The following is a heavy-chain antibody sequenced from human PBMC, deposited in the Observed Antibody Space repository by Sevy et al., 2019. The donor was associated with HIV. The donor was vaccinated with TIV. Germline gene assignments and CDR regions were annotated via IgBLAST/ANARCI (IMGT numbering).Heavy chain of an antibody. CDR2: INPDGGST. CDR3: ARVQYSSSWTGGWFDP. Sequence: ASVKVSCKASGYSFTSYFIHWVRQAPGQGLEWIGIINPDGGSTTYAQKFQGRVTMTSDTSTSTVYMQLSSLRSEDTAVYYCARVQYSSSWTGGWFDPWGQGTLVTVSS. J-gene: IGHJ5*02. D-gene: IGHD6-13*01. V-gene: IGHV1-46*01. CDR1: GYSFTSYF.